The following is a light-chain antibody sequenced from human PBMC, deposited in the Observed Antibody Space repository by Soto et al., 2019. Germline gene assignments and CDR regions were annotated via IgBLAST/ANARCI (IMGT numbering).Light chain of an antibody. V-gene: IGKV3-15*01. CDR2: GAS. CDR1: QSVSSF. CDR3: QQYSNWPSWT. Sequence: EKVMTQSPATLSMSPGERATLSCRASQSVSSFLAWDQQKPGQAPRLLIYGASTRATGIPARFSGSGSGTEFTLTISSLKSEDFAVYYCQQYSNWPSWTFGQGTKVEVK. J-gene: IGKJ1*01.